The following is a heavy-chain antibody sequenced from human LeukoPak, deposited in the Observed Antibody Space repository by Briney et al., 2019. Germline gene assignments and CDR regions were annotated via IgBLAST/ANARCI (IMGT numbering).Heavy chain of an antibody. V-gene: IGHV4-34*01. CDR1: GGSFSGYY. Sequence: PSETLPLTCAASGGSFSGYYWTWIRQPPGKVLEWIGEISHSASTNYNPSLKSRVTISVETSKNQFSLKMSSVTAADTAVYYCARGSYYYYYGIDVWGQGTTVIVSS. CDR3: ARGSYYYYYGIDV. CDR2: ISHSAST. J-gene: IGHJ6*02.